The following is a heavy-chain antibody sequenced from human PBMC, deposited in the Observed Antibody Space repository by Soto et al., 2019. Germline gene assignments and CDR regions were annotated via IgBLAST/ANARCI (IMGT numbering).Heavy chain of an antibody. J-gene: IGHJ6*02. D-gene: IGHD1-26*01. Sequence: QVQLVQSGAEVKKPGASVKVSCKASGYTFTSYDINWVRQATGQGLEWMGWMNPNSGNTGYARKCEGRVPMTRNTPISTAYMELSSLRSEDTAVYYCARYGGSYLRYYYYGMDVWGQGTTVTVSS. CDR3: ARYGGSYLRYYYYGMDV. V-gene: IGHV1-8*01. CDR1: GYTFTSYD. CDR2: MNPNSGNT.